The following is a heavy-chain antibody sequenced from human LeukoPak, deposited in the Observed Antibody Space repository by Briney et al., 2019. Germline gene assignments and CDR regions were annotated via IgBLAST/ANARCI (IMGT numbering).Heavy chain of an antibody. CDR1: GGSISSGGYY. V-gene: IGHV4-31*11. CDR2: IYYSGST. J-gene: IGHJ5*02. CDR3: ARTHSIPTSLQFDP. D-gene: IGHD2-2*02. Sequence: SETLSLTCAVSGGSISSGGYYWSWIRQHPGKGLEWIGYIYYSGSTYYNPSLKSRVTISVDTSKNQFSLKLSSVTAADTAVYYCARTHSIPTSLQFDPWGQGTLVTVSS.